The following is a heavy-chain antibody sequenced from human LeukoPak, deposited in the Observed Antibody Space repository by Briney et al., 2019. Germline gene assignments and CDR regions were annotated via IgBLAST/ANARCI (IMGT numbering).Heavy chain of an antibody. V-gene: IGHV1-18*01. CDR2: ISAYNGNT. CDR3: ARSLTMVRGVIISTYKNYFDY. J-gene: IGHJ4*02. D-gene: IGHD3-10*01. CDR1: GYTFTSYG. Sequence: ASVKVSCKASGYTFTSYGISWVRPAPGQGLEWMGWISAYNGNTNYAQKLQGRVTMTRDTSISTAYMELSRLRSDDTAVYYCARSLTMVRGVIISTYKNYFDYWGQGTLVTVSS.